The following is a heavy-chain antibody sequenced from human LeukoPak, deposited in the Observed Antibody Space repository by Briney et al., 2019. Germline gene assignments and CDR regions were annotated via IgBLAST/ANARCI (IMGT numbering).Heavy chain of an antibody. J-gene: IGHJ3*02. CDR1: GGSISSSSYY. V-gene: IGHV4-39*07. CDR2: IYYSGST. Sequence: SETLSLTCTVSGGSISSSSYYWGWIRQPPGKGLEWIGSIYYSGSTYYNPSLKSRVTISVDTSKNQFSLKLSSVTAADTAVYYCARRGGIAARRRRAFDIWGQGTMVTVSS. D-gene: IGHD6-6*01. CDR3: ARRGGIAARRRRAFDI.